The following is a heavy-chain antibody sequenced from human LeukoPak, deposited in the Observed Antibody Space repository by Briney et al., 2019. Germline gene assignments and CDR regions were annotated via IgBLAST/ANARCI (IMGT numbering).Heavy chain of an antibody. CDR3: AGLYYYMDV. CDR1: GGSISSYY. Sequence: PSETLSLTCTVSGGSISSYYWSWIRRPPGKGLEWIGYIYYSGSTNCNPSLKSRVTISVDTSKNQFSLKLSSVTAADTAVYYCAGLYYYMDVWGKGTTVTVSS. V-gene: IGHV4-59*01. J-gene: IGHJ6*03. CDR2: IYYSGST.